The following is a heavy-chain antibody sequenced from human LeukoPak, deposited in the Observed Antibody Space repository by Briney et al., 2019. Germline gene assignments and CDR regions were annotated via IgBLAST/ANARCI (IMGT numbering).Heavy chain of an antibody. CDR2: ISSSSSYI. J-gene: IGHJ1*01. CDR3: ARAPCTSCREYFQH. D-gene: IGHD2-2*01. Sequence: GRSLRLSCAASGFTFSSYSMNWVRQAPGKGLEWVSSISSSSSYIYYADSVKGRFTISRDNAKNSLYLQMNSLRAEDTAVYYCARAPCTSCREYFQHWGQGTLVTVSS. CDR1: GFTFSSYS. V-gene: IGHV3-21*01.